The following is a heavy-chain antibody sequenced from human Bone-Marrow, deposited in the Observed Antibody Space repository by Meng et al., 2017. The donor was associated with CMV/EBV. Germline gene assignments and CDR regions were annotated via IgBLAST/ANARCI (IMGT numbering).Heavy chain of an antibody. CDR3: ARIRWSSDAFDI. V-gene: IGHV2-70D*14. CDR2: IDWDDDK. Sequence: SGPTLVKPTESLTLTCTFSGFSLRSSGMRVSWIRQPPGKALEWLARIDWDDDKFYSTSLKTRLTISKDISKNQVVLTMTNMDPVDTATYYCARIRWSSDAFDIWGERTMVTVSS. CDR1: GFSLRSSGMR. J-gene: IGHJ3*02. D-gene: IGHD3-3*01.